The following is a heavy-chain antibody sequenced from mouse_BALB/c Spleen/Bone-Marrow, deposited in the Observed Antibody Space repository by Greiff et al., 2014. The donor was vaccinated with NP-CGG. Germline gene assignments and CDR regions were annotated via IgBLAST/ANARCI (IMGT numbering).Heavy chain of an antibody. V-gene: IGHV2-5*01. D-gene: IGHD2-14*01. CDR3: AKIGTTTGAMDH. Sequence: VNVVESGPGLVQPSQSLSITCTVSGFSLTSYGVHWVRQSPGKGLEWLGVIWRGGSTDYNAAFMSRLSITKDNSKSQVFFKMSSLQADYPAIFYFAKIGTTTGAMDHWGQGTSVPGPS. CDR1: GFSLTSYG. CDR2: IWRGGST. J-gene: IGHJ4*01.